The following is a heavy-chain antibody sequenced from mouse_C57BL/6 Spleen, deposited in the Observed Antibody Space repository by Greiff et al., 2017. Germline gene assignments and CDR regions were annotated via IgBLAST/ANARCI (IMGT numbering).Heavy chain of an antibody. V-gene: IGHV1-55*01. Sequence: VQLQQPGAELVKPGASVKMSCKASGYTFTSYWITWVKQRPGQGLEWIGDIYPGSGSTNYNEKFKSKATLTVDTSSSTAYMQLSILTSEDSAVYYCAATVVADWYFDVWGTGTTVTVSS. CDR2: IYPGSGST. CDR3: AATVVADWYFDV. D-gene: IGHD1-1*01. J-gene: IGHJ1*03. CDR1: GYTFTSYW.